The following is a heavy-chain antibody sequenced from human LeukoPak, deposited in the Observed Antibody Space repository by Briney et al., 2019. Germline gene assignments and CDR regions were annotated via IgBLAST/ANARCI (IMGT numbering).Heavy chain of an antibody. D-gene: IGHD5-12*01. V-gene: IGHV3-74*01. CDR3: AVRGYSGYDTSYFDY. J-gene: IGHJ4*02. CDR1: GFTFSSYW. Sequence: GGSLRLSCAASGFTFSSYWMHWVRQAPGKGLVWVSRINSDGSSTSCADSEKGRFTISRDNAKNTLYLQMNSLRAEDTAVYYCAVRGYSGYDTSYFDYWGQGTLVTVSS. CDR2: INSDGSST.